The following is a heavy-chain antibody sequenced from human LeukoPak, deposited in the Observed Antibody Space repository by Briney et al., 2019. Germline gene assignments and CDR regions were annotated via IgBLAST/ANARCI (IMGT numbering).Heavy chain of an antibody. Sequence: ASVKVSCTASGGTFSSYAISWVRQAPGQGLEWMGWINPNSGGTNYAQKFQGRVTMTRDTSISTAYMELSRLRSDDTAVYYCARATYYYDSSGYYNDYWGQGTLVTVSS. CDR1: GGTFSSYA. V-gene: IGHV1-2*02. CDR2: INPNSGGT. D-gene: IGHD3-22*01. J-gene: IGHJ4*02. CDR3: ARATYYYDSSGYYNDY.